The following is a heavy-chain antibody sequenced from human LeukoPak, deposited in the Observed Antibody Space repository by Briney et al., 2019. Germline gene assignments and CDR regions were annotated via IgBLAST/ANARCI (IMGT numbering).Heavy chain of an antibody. CDR2: INPNSGGT. Sequence: TSVKVSCKASGYTFTIYDINWVRQATGQGLEWMGWINPNSGGTNSAQKFQGRVTLTRDTSISTAYMDLRRLRSDDTAVYYCAKTNYYDTSGPPGYWGQGTLVTVSS. J-gene: IGHJ4*02. CDR3: AKTNYYDTSGPPGY. D-gene: IGHD3-22*01. CDR1: GYTFTIYD. V-gene: IGHV1-2*02.